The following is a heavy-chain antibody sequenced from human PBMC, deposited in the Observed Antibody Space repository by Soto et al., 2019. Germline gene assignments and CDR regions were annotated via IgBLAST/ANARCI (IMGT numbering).Heavy chain of an antibody. CDR1: GYTFTSYY. CDR3: ARATSSIAAAGKVFDY. V-gene: IGHV1-46*03. J-gene: IGHJ4*02. Sequence: ASVKVSCKASGYTFTSYYMHWVRQAPGQGLEWMGIINPSGGSTSYAQKFQGRVTMTRDTSTSTVYMELSSLRSEDTAVYYCARATSSIAAAGKVFDYWGQGTLVTVSS. D-gene: IGHD6-13*01. CDR2: INPSGGST.